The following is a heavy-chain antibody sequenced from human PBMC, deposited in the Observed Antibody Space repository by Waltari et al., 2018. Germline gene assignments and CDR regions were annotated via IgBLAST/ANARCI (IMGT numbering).Heavy chain of an antibody. CDR3: ATKRESSASGFDY. Sequence: QLQLQASGPGLVKPSETLSFTCTVSGGSISSSSYYWGWIRQPPGKGREWMGSIYYSGSTYYNPSLKSRVTISVDTSKNQFSLKLSSVTAADTAVYYCATKRESSASGFDYWGQGTLVTVSS. V-gene: IGHV4-39*01. CDR2: IYYSGST. D-gene: IGHD6-19*01. J-gene: IGHJ4*02. CDR1: GGSISSSSYY.